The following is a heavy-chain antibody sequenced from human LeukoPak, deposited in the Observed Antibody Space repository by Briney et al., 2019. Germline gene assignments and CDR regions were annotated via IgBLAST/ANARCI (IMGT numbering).Heavy chain of an antibody. J-gene: IGHJ4*02. CDR3: ARVRGGYYDSSGYFPPDY. Sequence: GGSLRLSCAASGFTFSSYAMSWVRQAPGKGLEWVSAISGSGGSTYYADSVKGRFTISRDNSKNTLYLQMNSLRAEDTAVYYCARVRGGYYDSSGYFPPDYWGQGTLVTVSS. V-gene: IGHV3-23*01. CDR2: ISGSGGST. CDR1: GFTFSSYA. D-gene: IGHD3-22*01.